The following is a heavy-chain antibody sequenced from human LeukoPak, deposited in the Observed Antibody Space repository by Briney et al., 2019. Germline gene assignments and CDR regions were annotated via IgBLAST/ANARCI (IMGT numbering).Heavy chain of an antibody. D-gene: IGHD3-16*01. Sequence: WSSVNVSCQASARTFSSYSIRWVRPAPAQGREWMGRIIPILGIANYAQKLQGRATITADNSTSTACMELSSLRSDDTAVYYCATHSTYYDYVWGRQNYFDYWGQGTLVTVFS. J-gene: IGHJ4*02. CDR2: IIPILGIA. CDR1: ARTFSSYS. CDR3: ATHSTYYDYVWGRQNYFDY. V-gene: IGHV1-69*02.